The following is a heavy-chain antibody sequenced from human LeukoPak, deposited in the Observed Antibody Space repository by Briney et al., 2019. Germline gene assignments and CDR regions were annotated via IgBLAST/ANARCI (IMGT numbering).Heavy chain of an antibody. CDR2: INPNSGGT. CDR3: ARANALYCSSTSCLFDY. CDR1: GYTFTGYY. J-gene: IGHJ4*02. Sequence: ASVKVSCKASGYTFTGYYMHWVRQAPGQGLEWMAWINPNSGGTYYAQNFHDGITMTRDTSISTAYMELSRLRSDDTAIYYCARANALYCSSTSCLFDYWGQGTLVTVSS. D-gene: IGHD2-2*01. V-gene: IGHV1-2*02.